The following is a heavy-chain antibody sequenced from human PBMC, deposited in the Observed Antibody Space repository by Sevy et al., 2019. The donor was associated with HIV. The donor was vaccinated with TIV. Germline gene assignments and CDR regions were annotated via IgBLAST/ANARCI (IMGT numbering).Heavy chain of an antibody. CDR1: GLSVSSNF. CDR3: ARGKHVSGYYGSFDY. D-gene: IGHD5-12*01. CDR2: LYITGTT. J-gene: IGHJ4*02. V-gene: IGHV3-53*01. Sequence: GSLRLSCAASGLSVSSNFMSWVRQAPGKGLEWVSFLYITGTTYYADSVKGRFTNSRDNSKNTLYLQMSSLRAEDTAVYYCARGKHVSGYYGSFDYWGLGTLVTVSS.